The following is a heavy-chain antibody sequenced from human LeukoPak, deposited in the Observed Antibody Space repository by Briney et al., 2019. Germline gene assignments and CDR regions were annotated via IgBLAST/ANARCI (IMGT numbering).Heavy chain of an antibody. CDR1: GFTVSSNY. CDR2: ISGSGGST. CDR3: AKDYSNPAVY. J-gene: IGHJ4*02. Sequence: PGGSLRLSCAASGFTVSSNYMSWVRQAPGKGLEWVSGISGSGGSTYYADSAKGRFTISRDNSKNTLYLQMNSLRAEDTAIYYCAKDYSNPAVYWGQGTLVTVSS. V-gene: IGHV3-23*01. D-gene: IGHD4-11*01.